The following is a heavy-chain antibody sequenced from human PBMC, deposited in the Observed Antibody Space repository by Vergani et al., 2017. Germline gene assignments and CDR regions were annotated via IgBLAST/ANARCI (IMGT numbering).Heavy chain of an antibody. CDR3: ARGPHGGYVL. CDR2: IHYSENT. D-gene: IGHD5-12*01. CDR1: GGSMSGYY. V-gene: IGHV4-59*12. J-gene: IGHJ4*02. Sequence: QVRLQESGPGLVKPSETLSLTCSVSGGSMSGYYWSWIRQPPGKGLEWIGSIHYSENTNYNPSLKTRVTISVDTSKNQFSLKLSSVTAADTAVYYCARGPHGGYVLWGQGTLVTVSS.